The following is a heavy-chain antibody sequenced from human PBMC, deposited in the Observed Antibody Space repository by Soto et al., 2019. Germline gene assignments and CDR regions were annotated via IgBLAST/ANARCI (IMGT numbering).Heavy chain of an antibody. Sequence: SETLSLTCTVSGGSISSSSYYWGWIRQPPGKGLEWIGSIYYSGSTYYNPSLKSRVTISVDTSKNQFSLKLSSVTAADTAVYYCVRHGGLRFLEWLLSRDNWFDPWGQGTLVTVSS. V-gene: IGHV4-39*01. CDR3: VRHGGLRFLEWLLSRDNWFDP. CDR2: IYYSGST. CDR1: GGSISSSSYY. J-gene: IGHJ5*02. D-gene: IGHD3-3*01.